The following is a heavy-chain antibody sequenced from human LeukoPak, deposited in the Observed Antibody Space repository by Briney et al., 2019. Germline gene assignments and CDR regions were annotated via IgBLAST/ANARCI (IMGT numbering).Heavy chain of an antibody. Sequence: LPGGSLRLSCAVSGFTFSSYWMYWVRQVPGKGLVWVSRINRDGISTTYADSVKGRFTISRDNAKNTLYLQMNSLRAEDTAVYYCARHRVLRYFDWLPPSADYWGQGTLVTVSS. CDR1: GFTFSSYW. CDR3: ARHRVLRYFDWLPPSADY. V-gene: IGHV3-74*01. J-gene: IGHJ4*02. D-gene: IGHD3-9*01. CDR2: INRDGIST.